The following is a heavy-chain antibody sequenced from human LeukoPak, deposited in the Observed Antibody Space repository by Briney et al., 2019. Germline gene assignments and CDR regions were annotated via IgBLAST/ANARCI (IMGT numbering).Heavy chain of an antibody. V-gene: IGHV1-8*02. CDR2: MNPNSGNT. CDR3: ARLLVPARGQIFYYYMDI. D-gene: IGHD2-2*01. J-gene: IGHJ6*03. CDR1: GYTFTSYG. Sequence: ASVKVSCKASGYTFTSYGISWVRQATGQGLEWMGWMNPNSGNTGYAQKFQGRVTMTRNTSISTAYMELSSLRSEDTAVYYCARLLVPARGQIFYYYMDIWGKGTTVTISS.